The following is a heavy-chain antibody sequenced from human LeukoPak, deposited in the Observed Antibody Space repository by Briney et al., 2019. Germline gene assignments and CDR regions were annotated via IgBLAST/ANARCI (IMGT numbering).Heavy chain of an antibody. CDR3: ARSMTTVTTGPRGVLNLLANPGRLPKRNWFDP. CDR2: IYYSGST. CDR1: GGSISSSSYY. J-gene: IGHJ5*02. Sequence: PSETLSLTCTVSGGSISSSSYYWGWIRQPPGKGLEWIGSIYYSGSTNYNPYLKSRVTISVDTSKNQFSLKLSSVTAADTAVYYCARSMTTVTTGPRGVLNLLANPGRLPKRNWFDPWGQGTLVTVSS. V-gene: IGHV4-39*07. D-gene: IGHD4-17*01.